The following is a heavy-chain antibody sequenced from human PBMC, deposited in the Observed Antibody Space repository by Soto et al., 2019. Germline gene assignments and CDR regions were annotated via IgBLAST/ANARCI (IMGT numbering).Heavy chain of an antibody. D-gene: IGHD5-18*01. CDR3: ARWGYNNGYRFDP. Sequence: SETLSLTCTVYGGSFSCYYWSWIRQPPGEGLEWIGEINHSGSTNYNPSLKSRVTISVDTSENQFSLKVSSVTAADTAVYYCARWGYNNGYRFDPWGQGTLVTVSS. CDR1: GGSFSCYY. V-gene: IGHV4-34*01. J-gene: IGHJ5*02. CDR2: INHSGST.